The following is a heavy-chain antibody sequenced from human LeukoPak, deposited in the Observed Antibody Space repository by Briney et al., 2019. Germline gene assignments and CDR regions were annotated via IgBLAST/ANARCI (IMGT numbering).Heavy chain of an antibody. CDR3: ARTRDGYNYNDY. V-gene: IGHV4-38-2*02. Sequence: SETLSLTCTVSGYSISSGFYWGWIRQPPGQGLEWIGSIFRSGSTYYNPSLKSRVTITVDTSKNQFSLKLSSVTAADTAVYYCARTRDGYNYNDYWGQGTMVTVSS. J-gene: IGHJ3*01. CDR2: IFRSGST. CDR1: GYSISSGFY. D-gene: IGHD5-24*01.